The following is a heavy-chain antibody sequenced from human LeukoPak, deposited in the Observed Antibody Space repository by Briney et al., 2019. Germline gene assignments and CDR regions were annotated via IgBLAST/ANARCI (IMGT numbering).Heavy chain of an antibody. CDR1: GFTFSSSA. D-gene: IGHD3-10*01. V-gene: IGHV3-23*01. CDR3: ARDRGIVGQFDP. CDR2: IDDSGGRT. Sequence: GGSLRPSCAASGFTFSSSAMGWVRQAPGKGLEWVSTIDDSGGRTFYADSVKGRFTISRDNAKNSLFLQMNSLRVEDTAVYYCARDRGIVGQFDPWGQGTLVTVSS. J-gene: IGHJ5*02.